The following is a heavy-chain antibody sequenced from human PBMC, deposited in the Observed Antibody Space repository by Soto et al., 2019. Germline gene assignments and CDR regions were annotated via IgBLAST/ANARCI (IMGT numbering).Heavy chain of an antibody. J-gene: IGHJ6*02. CDR1: GGSISSYY. CDR2: IYYSGST. Sequence: QVQLQESGPGLVKPSETLSLTCTVSGGSISSYYWSWIRQPPGKGLEWIGYIYYSGSTNYNPSLKSRVTISVDTSKNQFSLKLSSVTAADTAVYYCARVVDLGEYCSGGSCYSNYYYYGMDVWGQGTTVTVSS. V-gene: IGHV4-59*01. CDR3: ARVVDLGEYCSGGSCYSNYYYYGMDV. D-gene: IGHD2-15*01.